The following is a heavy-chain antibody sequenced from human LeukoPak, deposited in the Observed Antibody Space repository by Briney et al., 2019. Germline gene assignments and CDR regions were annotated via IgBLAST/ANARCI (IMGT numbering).Heavy chain of an antibody. D-gene: IGHD3-10*01. CDR3: TRRDYNDAYPFDY. CDR1: GGTFSSYA. J-gene: IGHJ4*02. CDR2: IIPIFGTA. Sequence: SVKVSCKASGGTFSSYAISWVRQAPGQGLEWMGGIIPIFGTANYAQKFQGRVTITADESTSTAYMELSSLRAEDTAVYYCTRRDYNDAYPFDYWGQGTLVTVSS. V-gene: IGHV1-69*13.